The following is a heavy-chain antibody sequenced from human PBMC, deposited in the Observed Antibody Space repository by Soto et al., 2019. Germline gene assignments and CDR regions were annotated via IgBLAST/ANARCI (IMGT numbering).Heavy chain of an antibody. CDR1: GYTFTSYG. CDR2: ISAYNGNT. J-gene: IGHJ6*02. V-gene: IGHV1-18*01. D-gene: IGHD6-6*01. CDR3: AXDRSIAAPLGYYYGMDV. Sequence: GASVKVSCKASGYTFTSYGISWVRQAPGQGLEWMGWISAYNGNTNYAQKLQGRVTMTTDTSTSTAYMELRSLRSDDTAVHYCAXDRSIAAPLGYYYGMDVWGQGTTVTVSS.